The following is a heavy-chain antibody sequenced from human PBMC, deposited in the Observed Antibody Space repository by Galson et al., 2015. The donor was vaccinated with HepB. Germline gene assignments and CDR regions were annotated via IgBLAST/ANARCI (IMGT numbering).Heavy chain of an antibody. CDR3: AKDQGSTVTPDY. J-gene: IGHJ4*02. CDR1: GFTFSSYG. D-gene: IGHD4-17*01. CDR2: ISYDGSNK. V-gene: IGHV3-30*18. Sequence: SLRLSCAASGFTFSSYGMHWVRQAPGKGLEWVAVISYDGSNKYYADSVKGRFTISRDNSKNTLYLQMNSLRAEDTAVYYCAKDQGSTVTPDYWGQGTLVTVSS.